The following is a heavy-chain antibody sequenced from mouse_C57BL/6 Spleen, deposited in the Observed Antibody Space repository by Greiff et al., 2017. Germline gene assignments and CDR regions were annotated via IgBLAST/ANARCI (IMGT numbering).Heavy chain of an antibody. D-gene: IGHD2-4*01. J-gene: IGHJ3*01. CDR1: GYTFTSYW. Sequence: QVQLQQPGTELVKPGASVKLSCKASGYTFTSYWMHWVKQRPGQGLEWIGNINPSNGGTNYNEKFKSKATLTVDKSSSTAYMQRSSLTSEDSAVYCCARGNYDYDEGFAYWGQGTLVTVSA. CDR2: INPSNGGT. V-gene: IGHV1-53*01. CDR3: ARGNYDYDEGFAY.